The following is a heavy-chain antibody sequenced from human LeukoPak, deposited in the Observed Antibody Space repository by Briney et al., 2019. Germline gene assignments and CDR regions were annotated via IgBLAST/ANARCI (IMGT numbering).Heavy chain of an antibody. CDR2: IYYSGST. V-gene: IGHV4-30-4*08. CDR1: GGSISSGDYY. Sequence: PSETLSLTCTVSGGSISSGDYYWSWIRQPPGKGLEWIGYIYYSGSTYYNPSLKSRVTISVDTSKNQFSLKLSSVTAADTAVYYCARGIVGATFGGFDIWGQGTMVTVSS. D-gene: IGHD1-26*01. CDR3: ARGIVGATFGGFDI. J-gene: IGHJ3*02.